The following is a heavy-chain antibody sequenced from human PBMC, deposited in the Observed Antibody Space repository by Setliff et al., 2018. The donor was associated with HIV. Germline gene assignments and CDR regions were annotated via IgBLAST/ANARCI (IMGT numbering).Heavy chain of an antibody. Sequence: GGSLRLSCAASGFTFSNFAMSWVRLTPGKGLEWVSGITDSGSTTYYDDSVKGRFTISRDNAKNTLYLQMNSLRAEDTAVYYCARDLGTGAFDIWGQGTMVTVSS. CDR2: ITDSGSTT. J-gene: IGHJ3*02. CDR3: ARDLGTGAFDI. V-gene: IGHV3-23*01. CDR1: GFTFSNFA.